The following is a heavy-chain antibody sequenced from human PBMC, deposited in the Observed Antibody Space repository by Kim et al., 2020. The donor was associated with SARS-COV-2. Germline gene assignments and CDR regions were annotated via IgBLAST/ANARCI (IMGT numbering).Heavy chain of an antibody. D-gene: IGHD4-17*01. CDR2: IYYSGST. CDR3: ARGGGRMTTVTHVDY. Sequence: SETLSLTCTVSGGSISSYYWSWIRQPPGKGLEWIGYIYYSGSTNYNPSLKSRVTISVDTSKNQFSLKLSSVTAADTAVYYCARGGGRMTTVTHVDYWGQGTLVTVSS. CDR1: GGSISSYY. J-gene: IGHJ4*02. V-gene: IGHV4-59*13.